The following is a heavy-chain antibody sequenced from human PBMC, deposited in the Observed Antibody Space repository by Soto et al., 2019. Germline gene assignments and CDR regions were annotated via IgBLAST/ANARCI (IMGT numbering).Heavy chain of an antibody. CDR3: ASPGIAVAYYYYYGMDV. V-gene: IGHV1-3*01. CDR2: INAGNGNT. Sequence: ASVKVSCKASGYTFTSYAMHWGRQAPGQSLEWMGWINAGNGNTKYSQKFQGRVTITRDTSASTAYMELSSLRSEDTAVYYCASPGIAVAYYYYYGMDVWGQGTTVTVSS. D-gene: IGHD6-19*01. J-gene: IGHJ6*02. CDR1: GYTFTSYA.